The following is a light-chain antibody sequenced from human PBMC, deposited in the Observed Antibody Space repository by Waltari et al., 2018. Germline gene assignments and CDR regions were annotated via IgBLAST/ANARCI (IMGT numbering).Light chain of an antibody. CDR3: NSYAGSSSWV. Sequence: QSALTQPASVSGSPGQSITISCTGTSSDVGFYNYVSWYQQQPGKAPKLMIYDVSGRPSGVSNRFSGSKSGNTASLTISGLQAEDEADYYCNSYAGSSSWVFGGGTKLTVL. J-gene: IGLJ3*02. CDR2: DVS. CDR1: SSDVGFYNY. V-gene: IGLV2-14*01.